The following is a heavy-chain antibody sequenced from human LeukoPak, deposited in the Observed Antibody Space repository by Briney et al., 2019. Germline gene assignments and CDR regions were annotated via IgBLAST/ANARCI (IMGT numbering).Heavy chain of an antibody. CDR2: INSDGSST. CDR3: AKFRLRLGELSFPLDAFDI. Sequence: GGSLRLSCAASGFTFSSYWMHWVRQAPGKGLVWVSRINSDGSSTSYADSVKGRFTISRDNAKNTLYLQMNSLRAEDTAVYYCAKFRLRLGELSFPLDAFDIWGQGTMVTVSS. J-gene: IGHJ3*02. D-gene: IGHD3-16*02. CDR1: GFTFSSYW. V-gene: IGHV3-74*01.